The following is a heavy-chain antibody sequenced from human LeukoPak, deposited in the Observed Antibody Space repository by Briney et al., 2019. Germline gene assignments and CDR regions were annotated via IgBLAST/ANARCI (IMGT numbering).Heavy chain of an antibody. D-gene: IGHD1-1*01. Sequence: SVKVSCKASGGTFSSYAISWVRQAPGQGLEWMGRIIPILGIANYAQKFQGRVTITADKSTSTAYMELSSLRSEDTAVYYCARDRERMATIYYYYYGMDVWGQGTTVTVSS. V-gene: IGHV1-69*04. J-gene: IGHJ6*02. CDR2: IIPILGIA. CDR1: GGTFSSYA. CDR3: ARDRERMATIYYYYYGMDV.